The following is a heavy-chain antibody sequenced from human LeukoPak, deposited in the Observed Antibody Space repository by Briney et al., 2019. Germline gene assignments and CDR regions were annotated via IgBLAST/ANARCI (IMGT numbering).Heavy chain of an antibody. V-gene: IGHV1-46*01. CDR2: INPSGGST. CDR3: ARDPAVVVVAAKGWFDP. D-gene: IGHD2-15*01. J-gene: IGHJ5*02. Sequence: GASVKVSCKASGYTFTSYYMHWVRQAPGQGLEWMGIINPSGGSTSYAQKFQGRVTMTRDMSTSTVYMELSSLRSEDTAVYYCARDPAVVVVAAKGWFDPWGQGTLVTVSS. CDR1: GYTFTSYY.